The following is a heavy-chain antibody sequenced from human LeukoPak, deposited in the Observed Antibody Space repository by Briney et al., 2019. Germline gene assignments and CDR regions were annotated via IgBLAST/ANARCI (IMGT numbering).Heavy chain of an antibody. CDR3: AREGAYDSSGYYPAFDY. V-gene: IGHV4-4*02. Sequence: KPSGTLSLTCAVSGGSISSSNWWSWVRQPPGKGLEWIGEIYHSGSTNYNPSLKSRVTISVDRSKNQFSLKLSSVTAADTAVYYCAREGAYDSSGYYPAFDYWGQGTLVTVSS. CDR2: IYHSGST. D-gene: IGHD3-22*01. CDR1: GGSISSSNW. J-gene: IGHJ4*02.